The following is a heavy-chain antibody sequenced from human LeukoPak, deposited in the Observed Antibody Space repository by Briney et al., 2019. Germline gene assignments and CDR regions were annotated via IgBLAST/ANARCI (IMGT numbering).Heavy chain of an antibody. CDR2: NIPIFGTA. V-gene: IGHV1-69*13. J-gene: IGHJ3*02. Sequence: ASVKVSCKASGGTFSSYAISWVRQAPGQGLEWMGGNIPIFGTANYAQKFQGRVTITADESTSTAYMELSSLRSEDTAVYYCARAKVDYSFFGAFDIWGQGTMVTVSS. CDR3: ARAKVDYSFFGAFDI. CDR1: GGTFSSYA. D-gene: IGHD2-21*01.